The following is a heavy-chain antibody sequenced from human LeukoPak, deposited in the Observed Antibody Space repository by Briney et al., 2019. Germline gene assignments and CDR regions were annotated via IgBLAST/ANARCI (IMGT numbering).Heavy chain of an antibody. CDR2: ISSSGSTI. CDR1: GFTFSSYE. CDR3: AELGITMIGGV. D-gene: IGHD3-10*02. J-gene: IGHJ6*04. Sequence: PGGAPRLSLAASGFTFSSYEMNLVRQAPGKGLEWVSYISSSGSTIYYADSVKGRFTISRDNAKNSLYLQMNSLRAEDTAVYYCAELGITMIGGVWGKGTTVTISS. V-gene: IGHV3-48*03.